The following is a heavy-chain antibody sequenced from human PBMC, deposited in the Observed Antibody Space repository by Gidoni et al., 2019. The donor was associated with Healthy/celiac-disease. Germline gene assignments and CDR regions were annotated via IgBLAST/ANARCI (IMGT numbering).Heavy chain of an antibody. V-gene: IGHV3-23*01. Sequence: EVQLLESGGGLVQPGGSLRLYCAASGLPFSRYAMGWVRQAPGKGLEWVSAISGSGGSTYYADSVKGRFTISRDNSKNTLYLQMNSLRAEDTAVYYCAKTEGITMVRGPDFGYFDYWGQGTLVTVSS. D-gene: IGHD3-10*01. CDR3: AKTEGITMVRGPDFGYFDY. CDR1: GLPFSRYA. J-gene: IGHJ4*02. CDR2: ISGSGGST.